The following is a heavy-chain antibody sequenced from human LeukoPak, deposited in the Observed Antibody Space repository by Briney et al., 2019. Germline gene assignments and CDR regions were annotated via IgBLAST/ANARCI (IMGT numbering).Heavy chain of an antibody. V-gene: IGHV4-34*01. CDR3: ARGRGFGY. CDR1: GGSFSGYY. CDR2: INHSGST. Sequence: SDTLSLTCAVYGGSFSGYYWSWIRQPPGKGLEWIGEINHSGSTNYNPSLKSRVTISVDTSKNQFSLKLSSVTAADTAVYYCARGRGFGYWGQGTLVTVSS. D-gene: IGHD3-10*01. J-gene: IGHJ4*02.